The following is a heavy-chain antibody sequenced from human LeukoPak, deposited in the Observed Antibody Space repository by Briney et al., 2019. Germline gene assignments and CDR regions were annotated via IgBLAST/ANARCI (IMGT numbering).Heavy chain of an antibody. CDR2: ISGTADST. CDR3: VKGSDYGGNQYFPH. CDR1: GFTFSSYA. Sequence: PGGSLRLSCAASGFTFSSYAMSWVRQAPGKGLELVSAISGTADSTYYADSVKGRFTISRDNSKHSLHLQMNSLRTEDPAVYYCVKGSDYGGNQYFPHWGQGTLVTVSS. V-gene: IGHV3-23*01. J-gene: IGHJ1*01. D-gene: IGHD4-23*01.